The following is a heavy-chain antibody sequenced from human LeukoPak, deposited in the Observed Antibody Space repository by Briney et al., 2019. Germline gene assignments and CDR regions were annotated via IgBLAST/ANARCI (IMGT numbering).Heavy chain of an antibody. J-gene: IGHJ5*02. CDR2: INPNSGGT. CDR3: ARGVEQWLYPPPDWFDP. V-gene: IGHV1-2*02. D-gene: IGHD6-19*01. CDR1: GYTFTGYY. Sequence: ASVKVSCKASGYTFTGYYMHWVRQAPGQGLAWMGWINPNSGGTNYAQKFQGRVTMTRDTSISTAYMELSRLRSDDTAVYYCARGVEQWLYPPPDWFDPWGQGTLVTVSS.